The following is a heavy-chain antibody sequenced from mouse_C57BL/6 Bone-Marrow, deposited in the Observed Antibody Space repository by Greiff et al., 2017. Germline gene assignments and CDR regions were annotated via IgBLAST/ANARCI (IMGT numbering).Heavy chain of an antibody. CDR1: GFNIKDDY. CDR3: TTLTVTLYYFDY. V-gene: IGHV14-4*01. D-gene: IGHD2-13*01. J-gene: IGHJ2*01. CDR2: IDPENGDT. Sequence: VQLKESGAELVRPGASVKLSCTASGFNIKDDYMHWVKQRPEQGLEWIGWIDPENGDTEYASKFQGKATITADTSSNTAYLQLSSLTSEDTAVYYCTTLTVTLYYFDYWGQGTTLTVSS.